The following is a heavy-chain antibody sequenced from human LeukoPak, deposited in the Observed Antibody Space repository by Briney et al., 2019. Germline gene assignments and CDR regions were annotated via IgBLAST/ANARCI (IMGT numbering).Heavy chain of an antibody. CDR3: ARTPYYYEDNGYYHPGSYYYGLDV. CDR2: IYNGGTT. D-gene: IGHD3-22*01. CDR1: GFTVSSNY. Sequence: PGGSLRLSCAASGFTVSSNYISWGCQVPGERVEWISVIYNGGTTYYADSAGGRFTVSRDISKNTLYLQMNSLRAEDTAVYYCARTPYYYEDNGYYHPGSYYYGLDVWGQGTTVTVSS. J-gene: IGHJ6*02. V-gene: IGHV3-53*01.